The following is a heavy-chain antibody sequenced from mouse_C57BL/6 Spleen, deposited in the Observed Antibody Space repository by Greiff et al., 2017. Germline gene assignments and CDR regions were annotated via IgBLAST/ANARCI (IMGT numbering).Heavy chain of an antibody. CDR3: ARSRDYYSPPYAMDY. CDR2: INPNNGGT. J-gene: IGHJ4*01. V-gene: IGHV1-26*01. CDR1: GYTFTDYY. Sequence: VQLQQSGPELVKPGASVKISCTASGYTFTDYYMNWVKQSHGKSLEWIGDINPNNGGTSYNQKFKGKATLTVDKSSSTAYMELRSLTSEDSAVYYCARSRDYYSPPYAMDYWGQGTSVTVSS. D-gene: IGHD2-12*01.